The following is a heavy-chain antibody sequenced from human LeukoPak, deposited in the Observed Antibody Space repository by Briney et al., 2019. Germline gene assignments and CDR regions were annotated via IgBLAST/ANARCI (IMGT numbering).Heavy chain of an antibody. CDR3: ARHLKLVPAAKGILTGPNYFDY. V-gene: IGHV4-39*01. Sequence: SETLSLTCTVSGGSISSSSYYWGWIRQPPGKGLEWIGSIYYSGSTYYNPSLKSRVTISVDTSKNQFSLKLSSVTAADTAVYYCARHLKLVPAAKGILTGPNYFDYWGQGTLVTVPS. D-gene: IGHD2-2*01. CDR1: GGSISSSSYY. CDR2: IYYSGST. J-gene: IGHJ4*02.